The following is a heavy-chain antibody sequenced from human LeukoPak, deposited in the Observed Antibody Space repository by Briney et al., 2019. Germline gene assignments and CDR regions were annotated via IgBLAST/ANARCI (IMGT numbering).Heavy chain of an antibody. Sequence: GGSLRLSCTASGFTLGSHDMHWVRQTTGEGLEWVAAIASGFQTFYAGSVKGRFTVSREDAKNSLYLQMNSLRAGDTAVYYCVREARGYHYTYFDYWGQGALVTVSS. J-gene: IGHJ4*02. CDR2: IASGFQT. D-gene: IGHD5-18*01. CDR3: VREARGYHYTYFDY. V-gene: IGHV3-13*01. CDR1: GFTLGSHD.